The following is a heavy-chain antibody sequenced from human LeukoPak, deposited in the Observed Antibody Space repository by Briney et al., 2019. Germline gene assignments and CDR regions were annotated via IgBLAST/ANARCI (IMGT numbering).Heavy chain of an antibody. V-gene: IGHV3-23*01. CDR3: AKDIAVAGTLDY. CDR1: GFTFSSYA. D-gene: IGHD6-19*01. J-gene: IGHJ4*02. CDR2: ISGSGGST. Sequence: GSLRLSCAASGFTFSSYAMSWVRQAPGKGLEWVSVISGSGGSTYYADSVKGRFTISRDNSENTLYLQMNSLRAEDTAVYYCAKDIAVAGTLDYWGQGTLVTVSS.